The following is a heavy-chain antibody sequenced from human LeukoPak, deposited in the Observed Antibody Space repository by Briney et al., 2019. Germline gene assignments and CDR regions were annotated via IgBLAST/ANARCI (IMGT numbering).Heavy chain of an antibody. V-gene: IGHV5-51*01. J-gene: IGHJ3*02. Sequence: PGESLKISCKGSGYSFTTYWIGWVRQMPGKGLEWMGIIYPGDSDTRYSPSFQGQVTISADKSISTAYLQWSSLKASDTAMYYCARPKGYYDSSGYTDAFDIWGQGTMVTISS. CDR1: GYSFTTYW. CDR3: ARPKGYYDSSGYTDAFDI. D-gene: IGHD3-22*01. CDR2: IYPGDSDT.